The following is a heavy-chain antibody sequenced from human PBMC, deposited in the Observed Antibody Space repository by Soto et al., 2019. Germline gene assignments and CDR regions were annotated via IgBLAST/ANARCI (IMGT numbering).Heavy chain of an antibody. CDR1: GGTFSSYT. D-gene: IGHD3-10*01. V-gene: IGHV1-69*08. CDR2: IIPILGIE. CDR3: ARDPLWFGEFFKPYGMDV. J-gene: IGHJ6*02. Sequence: QVQLVQSGAEVKKPGSSVKVSCKASGGTFSSYTISWVRQAPGQGLEWMGRIIPILGIENYEQKFQGRVTISANXXTXTDXMDLSSLRSEDTAVYYCARDPLWFGEFFKPYGMDVWGQGTTVTVSS.